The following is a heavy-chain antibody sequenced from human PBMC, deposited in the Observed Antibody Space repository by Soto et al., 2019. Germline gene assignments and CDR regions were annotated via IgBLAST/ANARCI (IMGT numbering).Heavy chain of an antibody. J-gene: IGHJ4*02. Sequence: QLQLQESGPGLVKPSETLSLTCSVSGGSISSSRYYWGWIRQPPGKGLEWIATIYYGGSTYYNPSLKSRVLISVDTSKNQFSLKLSSVTAADTAVYYCARHVVDVMATSTSFDSWGQGTLVTVSS. CDR2: IYYGGST. CDR3: ARHVVDVMATSTSFDS. V-gene: IGHV4-39*01. D-gene: IGHD5-12*01. CDR1: GGSISSSRYY.